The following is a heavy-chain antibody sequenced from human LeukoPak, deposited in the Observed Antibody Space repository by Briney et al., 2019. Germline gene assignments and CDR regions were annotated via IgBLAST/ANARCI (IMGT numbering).Heavy chain of an antibody. V-gene: IGHV3-7*01. Sequence: PGGSLRLSCAASGFTFSSYWMSWVRQAPGKGLEWVANIKQDGSEKYYVDSVKGRFTISRDNAKNSLYLQMNSLRAEDTAVYYCAREAEGQYYYDSSGYYPFDYWGQGTLVTVSS. CDR2: IKQDGSEK. CDR1: GFTFSSYW. J-gene: IGHJ4*02. D-gene: IGHD3-22*01. CDR3: AREAEGQYYYDSSGYYPFDY.